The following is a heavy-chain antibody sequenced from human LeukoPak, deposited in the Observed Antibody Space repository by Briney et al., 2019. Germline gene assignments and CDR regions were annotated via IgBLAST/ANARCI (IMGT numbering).Heavy chain of an antibody. CDR2: ISYDGSNK. V-gene: IGHV3-30-3*01. Sequence: PGGSLRLSCAASGFTFSNYWMTWVRQAPGKGLEWVAVISYDGSNKYYADSVKGRFTISRDNSKNTLYLQMNSLRAEDTAVYYCARENYYGSGSPDYWGQGTLVTVSS. D-gene: IGHD3-10*01. CDR3: ARENYYGSGSPDY. CDR1: GFTFSNYW. J-gene: IGHJ4*02.